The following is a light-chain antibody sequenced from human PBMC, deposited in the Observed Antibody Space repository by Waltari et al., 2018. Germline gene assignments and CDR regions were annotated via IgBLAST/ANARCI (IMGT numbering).Light chain of an antibody. Sequence: QLVLTQSPSASASLGASVKLTCTLSSGHRSHAIAWHQQPPEKGPRYLMKLNSDGSHSKGDGIPDRFSCSSSGAERYLTISSLQSEDEADYYCQTWGTGIWVFGGGTKLTVL. V-gene: IGLV4-69*01. CDR1: SGHRSHA. CDR3: QTWGTGIWV. CDR2: LNSDGSH. J-gene: IGLJ3*02.